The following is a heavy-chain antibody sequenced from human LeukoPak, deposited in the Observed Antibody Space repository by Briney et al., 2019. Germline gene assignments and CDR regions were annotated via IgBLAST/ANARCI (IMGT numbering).Heavy chain of an antibody. V-gene: IGHV4-34*01. CDR1: GGSFSGYY. J-gene: IGHJ5*02. CDR2: INQSGST. Sequence: PSETLSLTCAVYGGSFSGYYWSWIRQPPGKGLEWIGEINQSGSTNYNPSLKSRVTISVDTSKNQFSLKLSSVTAADTAVYYCARGRVTMVRGAPNWFDPWGQGTLVTVSS. D-gene: IGHD3-10*01. CDR3: ARGRVTMVRGAPNWFDP.